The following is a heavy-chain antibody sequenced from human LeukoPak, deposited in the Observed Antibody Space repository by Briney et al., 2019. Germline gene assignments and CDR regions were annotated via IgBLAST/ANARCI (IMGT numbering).Heavy chain of an antibody. CDR2: ISSSGGDT. CDR3: ARKNSGPQPFDY. D-gene: IGHD4-23*01. Sequence: GGSMRLSCAASGFTFSSSPMSWVRQAPGKGLEWVSGISSSGGDTPYADSVMGRFTISRDNSKNTLYLQMNSLRAEDTAVYFCARKNSGPQPFDYWGQGTLVTVSS. CDR1: GFTFSSSP. V-gene: IGHV3-23*01. J-gene: IGHJ4*02.